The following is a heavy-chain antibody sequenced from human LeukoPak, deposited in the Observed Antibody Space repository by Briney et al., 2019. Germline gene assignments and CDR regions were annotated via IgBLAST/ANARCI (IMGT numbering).Heavy chain of an antibody. Sequence: ASVKVSCKASGYSFSGYYIHWVRQAPGQGLEWMGWINPKSSGTQFKENFQGRVTMTRDSSISTAYLELSGLRSDDTAIYYCARADFLYTGLAVATATRYTRMVTWFDPWGQGTLVTVSS. CDR2: INPKSSGT. CDR1: GYSFSGYY. D-gene: IGHD2-2*02. V-gene: IGHV1-2*02. CDR3: ARADFLYTGLAVATATRYTRMVTWFDP. J-gene: IGHJ5*02.